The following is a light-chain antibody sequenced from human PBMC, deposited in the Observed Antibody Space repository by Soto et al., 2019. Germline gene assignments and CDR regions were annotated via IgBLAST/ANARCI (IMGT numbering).Light chain of an antibody. V-gene: IGLV6-57*01. J-gene: IGLJ3*02. CDR3: QSYDSSIWV. Sequence: NFMLTQPHSVSESPGKTVTISCTRSSGRIASNYVQWYHQRPGSSPTTVIYEDNQRSSGVPDRFSGSIDRSSNSASLTISGLKTEDEADYYCQSYDSSIWVFGGGTKLTVL. CDR1: SGRIASNY. CDR2: EDN.